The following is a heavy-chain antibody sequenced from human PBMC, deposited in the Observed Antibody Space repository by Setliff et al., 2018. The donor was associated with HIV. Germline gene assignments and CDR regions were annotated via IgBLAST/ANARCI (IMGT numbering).Heavy chain of an antibody. CDR1: GFTFSSFW. CDR2: IKHDGSEK. J-gene: IGHJ4*02. CDR3: ARNRGGSSYFDY. V-gene: IGHV3-7*01. D-gene: IGHD1-26*01. Sequence: ESLKISCAASGFTFSSFWMSWVRQAPGKGLEWVANIKHDGSEKYYVDSVKGRFTISRDNAQNSLYLQMNSLRAEDTAVYYCARNRGGSSYFDYWGQGTLVTVSS.